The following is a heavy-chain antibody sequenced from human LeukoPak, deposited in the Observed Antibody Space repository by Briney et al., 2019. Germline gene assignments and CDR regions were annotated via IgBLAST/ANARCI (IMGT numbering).Heavy chain of an antibody. CDR1: GGSISSYY. D-gene: IGHD3-3*01. CDR3: ARRFSGAYAFDI. CDR2: IYYSGST. Sequence: SETLSLTCTVSGGSISSYYWSWIRQPPGKGLEWMGYIYYSGSTNYNPSLKSRVTISVDTSKNQFSLKLSSVTAADTAVYYCARRFSGAYAFDIWGQGTMVTVSS. J-gene: IGHJ3*02. V-gene: IGHV4-59*01.